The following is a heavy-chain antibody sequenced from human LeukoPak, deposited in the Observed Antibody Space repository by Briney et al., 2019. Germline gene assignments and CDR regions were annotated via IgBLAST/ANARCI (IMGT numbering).Heavy chain of an antibody. V-gene: IGHV3-49*04. CDR3: TRATTYYDFWSGYYPAY. CDR1: GFTFGDYA. D-gene: IGHD3-3*01. CDR2: IRSKAYGGTT. Sequence: GGSLRLSCTAPGFTFGDYAMSWVRQAPGKGLEWVGFIRSKAYGGTTEYAASVKGRFTISRDDSKSIAYLQMNSLKTEDTAVHYCTRATTYYDFWSGYYPAYWGQGTLVTVSS. J-gene: IGHJ4*02.